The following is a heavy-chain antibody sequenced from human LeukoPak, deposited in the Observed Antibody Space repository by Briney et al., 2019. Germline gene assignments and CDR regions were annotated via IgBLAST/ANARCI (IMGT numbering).Heavy chain of an antibody. CDR3: ARDKRYCSSTGCYTLDY. Sequence: SETLSLTCTVSGYSISSGYYWGWIRQPPGKGLEWIGSIYHSGSTYYNPSLKSRVTISVDTSKNQFSLKLSSVTAADTAGYYCARDKRYCSSTGCYTLDYWGQGTLVTVSS. D-gene: IGHD2-2*02. V-gene: IGHV4-38-2*02. CDR1: GYSISSGYY. CDR2: IYHSGST. J-gene: IGHJ4*02.